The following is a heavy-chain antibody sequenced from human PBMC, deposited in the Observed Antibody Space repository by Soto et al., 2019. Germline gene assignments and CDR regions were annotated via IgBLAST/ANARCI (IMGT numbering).Heavy chain of an antibody. CDR3: ARVRVIRGVIPSHFGL. Sequence: SVKVSCKASRCTLPTHGITPVRQAPAQGLEWGGVMSRGDGTVNYAQKFQGRVSITADKSTSTAYMDLNSLRSDDTAVYYCARVRVIRGVIPSHFGLWGQGTQVTVSS. CDR2: MSRGDGTV. CDR1: RCTLPTHG. V-gene: IGHV1-69*06. D-gene: IGHD3-10*01. J-gene: IGHJ4*02.